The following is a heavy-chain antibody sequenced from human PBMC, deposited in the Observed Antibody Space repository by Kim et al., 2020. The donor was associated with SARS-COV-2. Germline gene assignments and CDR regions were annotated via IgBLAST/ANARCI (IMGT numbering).Heavy chain of an antibody. D-gene: IGHD2-2*01. Sequence: GGSLRLSCAASGFTFSSYWMHWVRHTPGKGLVWVARIDDDGRTTTYADSVKGRFTISRDNAKNTLYLQMNSLRDEDTAFYYCARGYCSSTSCESSYCDYWGQGTLVTVSS. CDR1: GFTFSSYW. CDR3: ARGYCSSTSCESSYCDY. J-gene: IGHJ4*02. CDR2: IDDDGRTT. V-gene: IGHV3-74*03.